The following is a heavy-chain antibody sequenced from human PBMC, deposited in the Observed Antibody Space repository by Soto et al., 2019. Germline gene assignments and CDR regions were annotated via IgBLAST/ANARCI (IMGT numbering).Heavy chain of an antibody. CDR2: ISSNGGST. V-gene: IGHV3-64*01. CDR3: ARGPGYYFDY. CDR1: GFTFSSYA. J-gene: IGHJ4*02. Sequence: GGSLRLSCAASGFTFSSYAMHWVRQAPGKGLEYVSAISSNGGSTYYANSVKGRFTISRDNSKNTLYLQMGTLRAEDMAVYYCARGPGYYFDYWGQGTLVTVSS.